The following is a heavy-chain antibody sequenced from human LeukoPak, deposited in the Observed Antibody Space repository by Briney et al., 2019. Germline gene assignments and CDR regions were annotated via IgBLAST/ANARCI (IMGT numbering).Heavy chain of an antibody. CDR1: GFSFNNYV. Sequence: GGSLRLSCAASGFSFNNYVMSWVRQAPGKGLEWVSAISGDGARTYYADSVKGRFTISRDNSKNTLDLQMNSLRAEDTAIYYCAKTVVVITFRFDSWGQGSLVTVSS. J-gene: IGHJ4*02. CDR2: ISGDGART. D-gene: IGHD2-21*01. CDR3: AKTVVVITFRFDS. V-gene: IGHV3-23*01.